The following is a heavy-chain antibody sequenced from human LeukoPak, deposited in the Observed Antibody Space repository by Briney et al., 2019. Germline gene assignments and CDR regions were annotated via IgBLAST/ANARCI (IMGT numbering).Heavy chain of an antibody. CDR1: GYTFTSYY. D-gene: IGHD3-22*01. J-gene: IGHJ1*01. CDR3: ASHYYDSSGYYVGYFQH. Sequence: ASVKVSCKASGYTFTSYYMHWVRQAPGQGLEWMGIINPSGGSTSYAQKFQGRVTTTRVMSTSTVYMELSSLRSEDTAVYYCASHYYDSSGYYVGYFQHWGQGTLVTVSS. CDR2: INPSGGST. V-gene: IGHV1-46*01.